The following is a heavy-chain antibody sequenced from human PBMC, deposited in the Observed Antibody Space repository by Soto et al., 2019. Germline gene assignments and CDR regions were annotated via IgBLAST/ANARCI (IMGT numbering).Heavy chain of an antibody. D-gene: IGHD6-13*01. CDR1: VDSITTYY. CDR2: IDASGNT. Sequence: SETLSLTCTVSVDSITTYYWSWIRQPAGKGLEWIGRIDASGNTNYNPSLNSRVTMSIDTSKKQFSLKLTSVTAADTAIYYCARYSNNWFQTEGMDVWGQGTTVTVS. CDR3: ARYSNNWFQTEGMDV. V-gene: IGHV4-4*07. J-gene: IGHJ6*02.